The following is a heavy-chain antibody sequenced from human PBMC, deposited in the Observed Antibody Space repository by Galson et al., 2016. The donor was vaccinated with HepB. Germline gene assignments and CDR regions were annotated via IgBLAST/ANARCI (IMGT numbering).Heavy chain of an antibody. CDR1: GGTFSSYV. Sequence: SCKASGGTFSSYVISWVRQAPGQGPEWMGGIIPSFGTANYAQKFQGRVTITADESTSTAYMELGSLRSEDTAVYYYARLPDFWSGFTPGPNWFDPWGQGTLVTVSS. CDR3: ARLPDFWSGFTPGPNWFDP. V-gene: IGHV1-69*01. CDR2: IIPSFGTA. D-gene: IGHD3-3*01. J-gene: IGHJ5*02.